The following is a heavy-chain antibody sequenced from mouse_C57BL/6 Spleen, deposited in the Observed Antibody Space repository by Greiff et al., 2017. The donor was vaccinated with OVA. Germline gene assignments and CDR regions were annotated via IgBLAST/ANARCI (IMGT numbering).Heavy chain of an antibody. V-gene: IGHV1-42*01. J-gene: IGHJ3*01. Sequence: EVMLVESGPELVKPGASVKISCKASGYSFTGYYMNWVKQSPEKSLEWIGEINPSTGGTTYNQKFKAKATLTVDKSSSTAYMQIKSLTSEDSAVYYCARDGFAYWGQGTLVTVSA. CDR2: INPSTGGT. CDR1: GYSFTGYY. CDR3: ARDGFAY.